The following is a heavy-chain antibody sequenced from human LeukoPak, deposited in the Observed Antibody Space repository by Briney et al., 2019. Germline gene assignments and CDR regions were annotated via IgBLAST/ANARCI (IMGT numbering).Heavy chain of an antibody. Sequence: TGGSLRLSCAASGFSLSSNSMYWVRQAPGRGLEWVSYISSSSDTIYYADSVKGRFTISRDNAKNSLYLQMNSLRAEDTAAYYCARGAYYYFLDVWGKGTTVTVSS. CDR3: ARGAYYYFLDV. CDR1: GFSLSSNS. J-gene: IGHJ6*03. CDR2: ISSSSDTI. V-gene: IGHV3-48*04.